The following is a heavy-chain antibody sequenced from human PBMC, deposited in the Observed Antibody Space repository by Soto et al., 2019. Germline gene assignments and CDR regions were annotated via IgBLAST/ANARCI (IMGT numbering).Heavy chain of an antibody. D-gene: IGHD6-19*01. V-gene: IGHV5-51*01. CDR3: ASRDAVAGTSDSPLYGMDD. Sequence: PGESLKISCKGSGYSFTSYWTGWVRQMPGKGLEWMGIIYPGDSDTRYSPSFQGQVTISADKSLSTGYRQWSSLKASDTAMYYCASRDAVAGTSDSPLYGMDDWGQGTRVTVSS. CDR2: IYPGDSDT. J-gene: IGHJ6*02. CDR1: GYSFTSYW.